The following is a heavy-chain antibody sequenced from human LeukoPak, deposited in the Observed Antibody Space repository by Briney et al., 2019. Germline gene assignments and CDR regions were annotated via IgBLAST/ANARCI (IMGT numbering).Heavy chain of an antibody. V-gene: IGHV4-4*02. CDR2: IYHSGST. CDR1: GGSISSSNW. J-gene: IGHJ4*02. CDR3: ARGVYYDSSGYYPYGY. Sequence: SETLSLTCAVSGGSISSSNWWSWVRQPPGKGLEWIGEIYHSGSTNYNPSLKSRVTISVDKSKNQFSLKLSSVTAADTAVYYCARGVYYDSSGYYPYGYWGQGALVTVSS. D-gene: IGHD3-22*01.